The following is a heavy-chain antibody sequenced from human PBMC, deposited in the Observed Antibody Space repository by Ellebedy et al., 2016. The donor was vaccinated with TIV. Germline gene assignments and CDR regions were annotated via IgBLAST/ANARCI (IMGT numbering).Heavy chain of an antibody. CDR2: FGGRSTTT. CDR1: GFTFSSYA. CDR3: AKISPTHRGAFDI. J-gene: IGHJ3*02. D-gene: IGHD3-3*02. Sequence: GGSLRLXXEASGFTFSSYAMSWLRQVPGKGLEWVSVFGGRSTTTYYADSVKGRFTISRDNSKNTLFLQMNSLRGDDTARYYCAKISPTHRGAFDIWGQGTMVTVSS. V-gene: IGHV3-23*01.